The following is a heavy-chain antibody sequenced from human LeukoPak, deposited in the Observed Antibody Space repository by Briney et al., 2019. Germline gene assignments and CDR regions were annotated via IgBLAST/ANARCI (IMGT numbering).Heavy chain of an antibody. J-gene: IGHJ3*01. V-gene: IGHV1-2*02. CDR2: INPKSGGT. D-gene: IGHD3-3*01. CDR3: VRSASNAFDV. Sequence: ASVKVSRKASRYTFTGYYIHWVRQAPGQGPEWVGWINPKSGGTDSAQKFQGRVTLTRDTSISTAYMELSRLTSGDTAVYYCVRSASNAFDVWGQGTMVTVSS. CDR1: RYTFTGYY.